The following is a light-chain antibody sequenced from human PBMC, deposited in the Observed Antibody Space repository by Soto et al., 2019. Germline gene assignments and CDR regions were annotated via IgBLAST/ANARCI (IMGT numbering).Light chain of an antibody. CDR2: RNN. CDR3: AAWDDSLSGLRV. CDR1: SSNIGSNY. Sequence: QSVLTQPPSASGTPGQRVTISCSGSSSNIGSNYVYWYQQLPGTAPKLLIYRNNQRPSGVPDRFSGSKSGTSASLAISGRRSEDGADYYCAAWDDSLSGLRVFGGGTKLTVL. J-gene: IGLJ3*02. V-gene: IGLV1-47*01.